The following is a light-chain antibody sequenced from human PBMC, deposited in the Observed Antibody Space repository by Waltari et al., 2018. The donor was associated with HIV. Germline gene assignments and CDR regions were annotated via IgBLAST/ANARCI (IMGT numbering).Light chain of an antibody. CDR1: SSDIGAYDF. CDR3: SSYGDSLKVL. J-gene: IGLJ2*01. V-gene: IGLV2-8*01. Sequence: QSALTQPPSASGSLGQSVTISCTGSSSDIGAYDFVSWFQQHPHSAPKLLLYEVTRPPSTVSDRFSGSRSGNTAFLIVAGLQPDEEATYFCSSYGDSLKVLFGGGTNVTVL. CDR2: EVT.